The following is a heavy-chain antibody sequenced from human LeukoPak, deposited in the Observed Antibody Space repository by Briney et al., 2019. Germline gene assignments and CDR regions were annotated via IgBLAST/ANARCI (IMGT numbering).Heavy chain of an antibody. D-gene: IGHD3-10*01. J-gene: IGHJ5*02. Sequence: PSETLSLTCTVSGGSISSYYWSWIRQPPGKGLEWIGYIYYSGSTYYNPSLKSRVTISVDTSKNQFSLKLSSVTAADTAVYYCARDAGETYYYGSGSYYNVRGFWFDPWGQGTLVTVSS. CDR3: ARDAGETYYYGSGSYYNVRGFWFDP. V-gene: IGHV4-59*12. CDR2: IYYSGST. CDR1: GGSISSYY.